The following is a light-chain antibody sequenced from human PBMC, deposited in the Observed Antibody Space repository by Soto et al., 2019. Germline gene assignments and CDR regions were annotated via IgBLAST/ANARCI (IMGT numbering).Light chain of an antibody. Sequence: DIQMTQSPSSLSASVGDRVTITSLASQSIRSYLNWYQQKPGKPPKLQIYAASSLQSGVTSRFRGSGSGTDVYLPISSLQPEDFATYYCEQSYCTPRAFGGGTKVEIK. CDR3: EQSYCTPRA. V-gene: IGKV1-39*01. CDR2: AAS. CDR1: QSIRSY. J-gene: IGKJ4*01.